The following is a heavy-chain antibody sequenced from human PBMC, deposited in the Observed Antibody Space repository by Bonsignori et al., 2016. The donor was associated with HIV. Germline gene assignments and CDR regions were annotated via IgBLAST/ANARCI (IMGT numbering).Heavy chain of an antibody. Sequence: WIRQPPGKGLEHVSVIGSDGNIDYAESVKGRFTISRDNSKNTLFLQMNNLRVEDSGVYYCAKDLLRWCFDYWGPGMMVTVSS. CDR3: AKDLLRWCFDY. J-gene: IGHJ4*02. CDR2: IGSDGNI. D-gene: IGHD2-8*02. V-gene: IGHV3-53*01.